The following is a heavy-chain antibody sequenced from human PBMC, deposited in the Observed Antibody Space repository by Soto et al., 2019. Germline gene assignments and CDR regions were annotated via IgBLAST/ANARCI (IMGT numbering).Heavy chain of an antibody. V-gene: IGHV1-46*01. Sequence: ASVKVSCKASGYSVTSYYMHWVRQAPGQGLEWMGIINPNSGSTTYAQKFQGRVTMTRDTSTSTVYMEMTSLTSGDTAVYYCARAGIAYCSSTTCYLYYYVMDVWGQGTTVTVS. D-gene: IGHD2-2*01. CDR3: ARAGIAYCSSTTCYLYYYVMDV. CDR2: INPNSGST. CDR1: GYSVTSYY. J-gene: IGHJ6*02.